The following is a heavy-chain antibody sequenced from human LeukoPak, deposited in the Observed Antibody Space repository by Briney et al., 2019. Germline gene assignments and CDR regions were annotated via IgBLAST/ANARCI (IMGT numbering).Heavy chain of an antibody. CDR3: ARVISYQLLSRWHAFDI. V-gene: IGHV1-2*02. D-gene: IGHD2-2*01. CDR1: GYTFTGYY. J-gene: IGHJ3*02. Sequence: GASVKVSCKASGYTFTGYYMHWVRQAPGQGLEWMGWINPNSGGTNYAQKFQGRVTMTRDTSISTAYMELSRLRSDDTAVYYCARVISYQLLSRWHAFDIWGQGTMVTVSS. CDR2: INPNSGGT.